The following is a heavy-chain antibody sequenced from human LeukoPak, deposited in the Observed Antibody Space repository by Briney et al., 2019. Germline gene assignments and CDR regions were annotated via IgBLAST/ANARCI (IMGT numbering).Heavy chain of an antibody. CDR2: ISAYNGNT. J-gene: IGHJ5*02. D-gene: IGHD2-15*01. V-gene: IGHV1-18*01. Sequence: ASVKVSCKASGYTFTSYGICWVRQAPGQGLEWMGWISAYNGNTNYAQKLQGRVTMTTDTSTSTAYMELRSLRSDDTAVYYCARDAGGHIVGNWFDPWGQGTLVTVSS. CDR3: ARDAGGHIVGNWFDP. CDR1: GYTFTSYG.